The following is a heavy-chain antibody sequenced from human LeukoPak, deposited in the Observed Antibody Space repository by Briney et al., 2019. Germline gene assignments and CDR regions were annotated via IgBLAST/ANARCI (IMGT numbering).Heavy chain of an antibody. CDR3: VRSGVYGVYFDY. CDR1: GGSISSYY. CDR2: ISHSGST. J-gene: IGHJ4*02. Sequence: PSETLSLTCTVSGGSISSYYWSWIRQPPGEGLEWIGYISHSGSTNHNPSLKSRVTVSEDKSKNQFSLKLRSVTAADTALYFCVRSGVYGVYFDYWGQGTLVTVSS. D-gene: IGHD4-17*01. V-gene: IGHV4-59*01.